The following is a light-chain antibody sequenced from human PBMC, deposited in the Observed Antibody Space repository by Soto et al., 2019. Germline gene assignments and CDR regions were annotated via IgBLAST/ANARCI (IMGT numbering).Light chain of an antibody. CDR3: QQYGSSPLT. J-gene: IGKJ4*01. CDR1: QSVSSSY. CDR2: GAS. V-gene: IGKV3-20*01. Sequence: EIVLTQSPGTLSLSAGERATLSCRASQSVSSSYLAWYQQKPGQAPRLLIYGASSRATGIPDRFSGSGSGTAFTLTISRLEPEDFAVYYCQQYGSSPLTFGGGTKVDI.